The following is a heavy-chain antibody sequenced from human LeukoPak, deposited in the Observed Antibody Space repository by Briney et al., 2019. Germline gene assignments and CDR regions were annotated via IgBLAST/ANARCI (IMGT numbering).Heavy chain of an antibody. J-gene: IGHJ6*02. D-gene: IGHD1-20*01. Sequence: PSETLSLTCTVSGGSISSGSYYWSWIRQPAGKGLEWIGRVYTSGSTNYNPSLKSRVTISVDTSKNQFSLKLSSVTAADTAVYYCARSASITGTRSYYYYGMDVWGQGTTVTVSS. CDR1: GGSISSGSYY. CDR2: VYTSGST. V-gene: IGHV4-61*02. CDR3: ARSASITGTRSYYYYGMDV.